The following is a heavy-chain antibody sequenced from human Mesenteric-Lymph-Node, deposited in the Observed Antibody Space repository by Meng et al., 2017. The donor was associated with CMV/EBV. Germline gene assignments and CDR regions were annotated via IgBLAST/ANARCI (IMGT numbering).Heavy chain of an antibody. J-gene: IGHJ6*02. D-gene: IGHD2-2*02. CDR1: GFTFSSYG. CDR2: IRYDGSNK. V-gene: IGHV3-30*02. CDR3: GNGGYCSSTSCYTYGMDV. Sequence: GGSLRLSCAASGFTFSSYGMHWVRQAPGKGLEWVAFIRYDGSNKYYADSVKGRFTISRDNSKNTLYLQMNSLRAEDTAVYYCGNGGYCSSTSCYTYGMDVWGQGTTVTVSS.